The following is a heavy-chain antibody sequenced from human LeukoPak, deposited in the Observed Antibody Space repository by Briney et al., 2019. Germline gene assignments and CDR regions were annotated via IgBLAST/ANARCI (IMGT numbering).Heavy chain of an antibody. Sequence: ASVKVSCKASGYTFTGYYMHWVRQAPGQGLEWMGWINPNSGGTNYAQKFQGRVTMTRDTSISTAYMELSRLRSDDTAVYYCARDYYDSSGYYYRRWFDPWGQGTLVTVSS. V-gene: IGHV1-2*02. CDR1: GYTFTGYY. J-gene: IGHJ5*02. CDR3: ARDYYDSSGYYYRRWFDP. D-gene: IGHD3-22*01. CDR2: INPNSGGT.